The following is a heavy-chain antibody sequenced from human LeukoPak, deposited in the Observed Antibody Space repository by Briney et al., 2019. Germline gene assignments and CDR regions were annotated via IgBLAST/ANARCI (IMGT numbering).Heavy chain of an antibody. D-gene: IGHD2-2*01. CDR2: ISYDGRNI. V-gene: IGHV3-30*18. CDR3: AKGPLRGTAAAIDY. Sequence: GGSLRLSCAASGFTFRSYAMNWVRQAPGKGLEWVAVISYDGRNIHYPDSVKGRFTISRDISTDTLWLQMDSLRTEDTAVYYCAKGPLRGTAAAIDYWGQGTLVTVSS. CDR1: GFTFRSYA. J-gene: IGHJ4*02.